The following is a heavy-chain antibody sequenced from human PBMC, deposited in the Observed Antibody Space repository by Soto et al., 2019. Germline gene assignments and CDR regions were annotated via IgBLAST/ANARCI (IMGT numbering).Heavy chain of an antibody. CDR1: GGTFSSYA. V-gene: IGHV1-69*01. CDR3: AGNDSSGYFGAYYFDY. Sequence: QVQLVQSGAEVKKPGSSVKVSCKASGGTFSSYAISWVRQAPGQGLEWMGGIIPIFGTANYAQKFQGRVTITADESTSTADMELSSLRSEDTAVYYCAGNDSSGYFGAYYFDYWGQGTLVTVSS. J-gene: IGHJ4*02. D-gene: IGHD3-22*01. CDR2: IIPIFGTA.